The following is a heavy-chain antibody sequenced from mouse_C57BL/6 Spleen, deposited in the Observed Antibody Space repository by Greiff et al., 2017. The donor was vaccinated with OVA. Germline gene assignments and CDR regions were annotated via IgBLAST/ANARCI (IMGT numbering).Heavy chain of an antibody. CDR1: GYTFTSYW. J-gene: IGHJ2*01. Sequence: QVQLQQPGAELVRPGSSVKLSCKASGYTFTSYWMDWVKQRPGQGLEWIGNIYPSDSETHYNQKFKGKAILTADKSSSTAYMELRSLTSEDSAVYYCTRGVTGIFLDYWGQGTTLTVSS. D-gene: IGHD4-1*01. V-gene: IGHV1-61*01. CDR2: IYPSDSET. CDR3: TRGVTGIFLDY.